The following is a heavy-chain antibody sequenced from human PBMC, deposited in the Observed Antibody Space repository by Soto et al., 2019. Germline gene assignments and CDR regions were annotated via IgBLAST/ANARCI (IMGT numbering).Heavy chain of an antibody. CDR2: IYYSGNT. D-gene: IGHD1-26*01. J-gene: IGHJ4*02. Sequence: SETLSLTCTVSRGSISTYYWSWIRQPPGKRLEWIGYIYYSGNTNYNPSLRSRVTISVDTSKNQFSLNLSSVTAADTAIYYCARVGDGHFDYWGQGALVTVSS. CDR1: RGSISTYY. V-gene: IGHV4-59*01. CDR3: ARVGDGHFDY.